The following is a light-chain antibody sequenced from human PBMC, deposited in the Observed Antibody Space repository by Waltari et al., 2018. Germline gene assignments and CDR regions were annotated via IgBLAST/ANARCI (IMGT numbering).Light chain of an antibody. CDR3: QAYDSSLSGSV. V-gene: IGLV1-40*01. Sequence: QSVLTQPPSVSGAPGQRVTISCTGSRSNIGAGYDVHWYQQLPGTAPKLLIYGNSNRPSGVPDRCSGSNSGSSASLAITWLQAEEEAYYYGQAYDSSLSGSVFGGGTKLTVL. CDR2: GNS. CDR1: RSNIGAGYD. J-gene: IGLJ2*01.